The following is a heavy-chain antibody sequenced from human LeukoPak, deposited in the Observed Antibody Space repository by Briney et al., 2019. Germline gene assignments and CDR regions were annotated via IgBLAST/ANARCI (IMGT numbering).Heavy chain of an antibody. D-gene: IGHD1-1*01. CDR2: IYYSGST. Sequence: SETLSLTCTVSGGSISSGGYYWSWIRQHPGEGLEWIGYIYYSGSTYYNPSLKSRVTISVDTSKNQFSLKLSSVTAADTAVYYCARVNWNLRGLIDYWGQGTLVTVSS. CDR1: GGSISSGGYY. V-gene: IGHV4-31*03. J-gene: IGHJ4*02. CDR3: ARVNWNLRGLIDY.